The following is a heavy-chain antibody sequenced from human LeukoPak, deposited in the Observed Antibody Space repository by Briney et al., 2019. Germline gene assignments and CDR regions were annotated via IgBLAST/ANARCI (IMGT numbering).Heavy chain of an antibody. V-gene: IGHV1-69*05. D-gene: IGHD6-13*01. J-gene: IGHJ5*02. CDR1: GGTFSSYA. CDR2: IIPIFGTA. Sequence: GPSVKVSCKASGGTFSSYAISWVRQAPGQGLEWMGGIIPIFGTANYAQKFQGRVTITTDESTSTAYMELSSLRSEDTAVYYCARGGSSWPNWFDPWGQGTLVTVSS. CDR3: ARGGSSWPNWFDP.